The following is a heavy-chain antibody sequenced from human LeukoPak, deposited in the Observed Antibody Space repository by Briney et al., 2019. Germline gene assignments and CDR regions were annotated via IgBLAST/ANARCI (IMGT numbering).Heavy chain of an antibody. CDR2: IYPGDSDT. CDR3: ARLGMYGGPKTIDYYYMDV. CDR1: GYSFTSYW. D-gene: IGHD4/OR15-4a*01. V-gene: IGHV5-51*01. Sequence: GESLKISCRGSGYSFTSYWIGWVRQMPEKGLEWMGIIYPGDSDTRYSPSFQGQVTISADKSINTAYLQWSSLKASDTAMYYCARLGMYGGPKTIDYYYMDVWGTGTTVTVSS. J-gene: IGHJ6*03.